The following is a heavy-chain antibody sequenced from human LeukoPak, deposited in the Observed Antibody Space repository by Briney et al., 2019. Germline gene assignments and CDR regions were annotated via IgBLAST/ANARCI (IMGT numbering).Heavy chain of an antibody. D-gene: IGHD6-25*01. Sequence: PGGSLRLSCAASGFTFSSYGMHWVRQAPGKGLEWAAVIWYDGSNKYYADSVKGRFTISRDNSKNTLYLQMNSLRAEDTAVYYCAREGAGSGEFDYWGQGTLVTVSS. V-gene: IGHV3-33*01. CDR2: IWYDGSNK. CDR1: GFTFSSYG. J-gene: IGHJ4*02. CDR3: AREGAGSGEFDY.